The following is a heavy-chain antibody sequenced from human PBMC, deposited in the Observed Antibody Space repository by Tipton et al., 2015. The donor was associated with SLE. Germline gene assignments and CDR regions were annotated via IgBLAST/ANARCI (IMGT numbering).Heavy chain of an antibody. V-gene: IGHV3-30-3*01. CDR2: ISYDGSNK. CDR1: GFTFSSYA. Sequence: QLVQSGGGVVQPGRSPRLSCAASGFTFSSYAMHWVRQAPGKGLEWVAVISYDGSNKYYADSVKGRFTISRDNSKNTLYLQMNSLRAEDTAVYYCARERSSSSWPQGYWGQGTLVTVSS. D-gene: IGHD6-13*01. J-gene: IGHJ4*02. CDR3: ARERSSSSWPQGY.